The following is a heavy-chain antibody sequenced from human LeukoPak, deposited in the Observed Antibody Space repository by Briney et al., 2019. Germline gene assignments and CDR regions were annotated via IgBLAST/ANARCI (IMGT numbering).Heavy chain of an antibody. V-gene: IGHV3-23*01. D-gene: IGHD5-12*01. J-gene: IGHJ4*02. CDR3: AKFPGRWLQFGYFDY. CDR1: GFTFSSYA. Sequence: TGGSLRLSCAASGFTFSSYAMSWVRQAPGKGLEWVSAISGSGGSTYYADSVKGRFTISRDNSKNTLYLQMNSLRAEDAAVYYCAKFPGRWLQFGYFDYWGQGTLVTVPS. CDR2: ISGSGGST.